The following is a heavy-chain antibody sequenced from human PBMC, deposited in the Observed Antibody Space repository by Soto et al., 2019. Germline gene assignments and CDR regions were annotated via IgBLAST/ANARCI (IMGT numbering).Heavy chain of an antibody. J-gene: IGHJ4*02. CDR2: IYHSGST. D-gene: IGHD4-17*01. CDR1: GGSISSGGYS. V-gene: IGHV4-30-2*01. Sequence: QLQLQESGSGLVKPSQTLSLTCAVSGGSISSGGYSWSWIRRPPGKGLEWIGYIYHSGSTYYNPSLKSRVTISVDRSKNQFSLKLSSVTAADTAVYYCARVAGTTVTTYYFDYWGQGTLVTVAS. CDR3: ARVAGTTVTTYYFDY.